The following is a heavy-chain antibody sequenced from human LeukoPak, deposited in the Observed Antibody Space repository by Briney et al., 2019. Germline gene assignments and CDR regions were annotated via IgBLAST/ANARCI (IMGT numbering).Heavy chain of an antibody. CDR3: ARALSGVVVAATWGYFDY. CDR1: GFTVSSNY. J-gene: IGHJ4*02. CDR2: IYSGGST. Sequence: PGGSLRLSCAASGFTVSSNYMSWVRQAPRKGLEWVSVIYSGGSTYYADSVKGRFTISRDNSKNTLYLQMNSLRAEDTAVYYCARALSGVVVAATWGYFDYWGQGTLVTVSS. D-gene: IGHD2-15*01. V-gene: IGHV3-53*01.